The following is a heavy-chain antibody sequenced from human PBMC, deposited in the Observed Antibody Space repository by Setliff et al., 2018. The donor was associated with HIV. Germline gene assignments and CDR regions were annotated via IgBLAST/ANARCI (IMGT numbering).Heavy chain of an antibody. Sequence: ASVKVSCKASGYTFTDNYIHWVRQAPGQGLEWMAWINSASGGTNYAQNFQGRVTVTRDTSINTVYLEVSGLKSDDTAVYYCAREPCSGGSCYSGYFDYWGQ. CDR3: AREPCSGGSCYSGYFDY. D-gene: IGHD2-15*01. CDR2: INSASGGT. CDR1: GYTFTDNY. V-gene: IGHV1-2*02. J-gene: IGHJ4*02.